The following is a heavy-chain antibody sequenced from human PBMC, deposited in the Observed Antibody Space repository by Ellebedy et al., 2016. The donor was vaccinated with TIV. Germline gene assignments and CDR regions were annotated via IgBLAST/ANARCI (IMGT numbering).Heavy chain of an antibody. J-gene: IGHJ4*03. D-gene: IGHD1/OR15-1a*01. V-gene: IGHV3-7*01. CDR2: IKQDGSEK. Sequence: GESLKISCAASGFTFSDYWMSCVRQVPGKGLEWVANIKQDGSEKWSVDSVKGRFTISRDNAKNSLYLQMSSLRAEDTAVYYCARDQGWAYPGSTRFDYWGQGTLVTVSS. CDR1: GFTFSDYW. CDR3: ARDQGWAYPGSTRFDY.